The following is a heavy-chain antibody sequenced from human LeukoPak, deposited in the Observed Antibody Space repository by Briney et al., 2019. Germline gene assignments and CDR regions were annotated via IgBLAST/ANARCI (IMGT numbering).Heavy chain of an antibody. D-gene: IGHD3/OR15-3a*01. Sequence: GASVKVSCNASGGTFSSYAISWVRQAPGQGLEWMGWISAYNGNTNYAQKLQGRVTMTTDTSTSTAYMELRSLRSDDTAVYYCARDRDWDIREVDYWGQGTPVTVSS. CDR1: GGTFSSYA. CDR3: ARDRDWDIREVDY. CDR2: ISAYNGNT. V-gene: IGHV1-18*01. J-gene: IGHJ4*02.